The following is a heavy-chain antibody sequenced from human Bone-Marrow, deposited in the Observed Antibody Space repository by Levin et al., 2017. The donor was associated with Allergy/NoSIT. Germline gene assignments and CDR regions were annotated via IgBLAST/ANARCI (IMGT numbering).Heavy chain of an antibody. CDR1: GFTFSSYE. CDR3: ARAGFSWSLDY. Sequence: GGSLRLSCAASGFTFSSYEMNWVRQAPGKGLEWVSYISSSDTTINYADSVKGRFTISRDNAKNSLYLQMNSLRVEDTAVYYCARAGFSWSLDYWGQGTLVTVSS. D-gene: IGHD6-13*01. CDR2: ISSSDTTI. J-gene: IGHJ4*02. V-gene: IGHV3-48*03.